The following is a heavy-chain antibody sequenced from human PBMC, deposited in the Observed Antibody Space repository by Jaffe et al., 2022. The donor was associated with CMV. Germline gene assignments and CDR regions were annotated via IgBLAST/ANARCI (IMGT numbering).Heavy chain of an antibody. CDR2: IDPSDSYT. Sequence: EVQLVQSGAEVKKPGESLRISCKGSGYSFTSYWISWVRQMPGKGLEWMGRIDPSDSYTNYSPSFQGHVTISADKSISTAYLQWSSLKASDTAMYYCARGGDTDGDSSGYYLGYWGQGTLVTVSS. V-gene: IGHV5-10-1*03. CDR1: GYSFTSYW. D-gene: IGHD3-22*01. J-gene: IGHJ4*02. CDR3: ARGGDTDGDSSGYYLGY.